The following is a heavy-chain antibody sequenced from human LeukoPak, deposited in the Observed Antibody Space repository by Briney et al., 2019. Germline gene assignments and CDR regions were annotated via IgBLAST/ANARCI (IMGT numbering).Heavy chain of an antibody. V-gene: IGHV1-3*01. J-gene: IGHJ4*02. D-gene: IGHD5-12*01. CDR3: ASSRGYDVGGYFDY. Sequence: FQGRVTITRDTSASTAYMELSSLRSEDTAMYYCASSRGYDVGGYFDYWGQGTLVTVSS.